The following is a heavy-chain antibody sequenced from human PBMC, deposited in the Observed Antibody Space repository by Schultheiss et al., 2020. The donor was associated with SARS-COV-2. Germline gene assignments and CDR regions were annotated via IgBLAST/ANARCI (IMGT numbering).Heavy chain of an antibody. CDR2: IWYDGSNK. J-gene: IGHJ3*02. V-gene: IGHV3-33*01. CDR1: GFTFSSYG. Sequence: GGSLRLSCAASGFTFSSYGMHWVRQAPGKGLEWVAVIWYDGSNKYYADSVKGRFTISRDNSKNTLYLQMGSLRAEDMAVYYCARGGITIFGVPSEDAFDIWGQGTMVTVSS. CDR3: ARGGITIFGVPSEDAFDI. D-gene: IGHD3-3*01.